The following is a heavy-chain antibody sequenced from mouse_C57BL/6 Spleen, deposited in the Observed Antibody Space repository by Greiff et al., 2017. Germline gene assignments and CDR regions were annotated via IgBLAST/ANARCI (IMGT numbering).Heavy chain of an antibody. V-gene: IGHV1-26*01. J-gene: IGHJ3*01. Sequence: EVQLQQSGPELVKPGASVKISCKASGYTFTDYYMNWVKQSHGKSLEWIGDINPNNGGTSYNQKFKGKATLTVDKSSSTAYMALRSLTSEDSAVYYCARDDDYAWFAYWGQGTLVTVSA. CDR3: ARDDDYAWFAY. D-gene: IGHD2-4*01. CDR1: GYTFTDYY. CDR2: INPNNGGT.